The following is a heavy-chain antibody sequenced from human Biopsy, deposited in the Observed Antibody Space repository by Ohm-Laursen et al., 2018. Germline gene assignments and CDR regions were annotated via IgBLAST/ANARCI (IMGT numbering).Heavy chain of an antibody. D-gene: IGHD3/OR15-3a*01. J-gene: IGHJ4*02. Sequence: GTLSLTCAVSGGSITADFWTWIRQTPGERLEWIGYRFHSGSPMYNPSLKSRVTISVDASKSQFSLTLTSVTAADTAVYYCVRLNRRGNIIFFDYWGRGTLVTVSS. CDR2: RFHSGSP. CDR1: GGSITADF. V-gene: IGHV4-59*08. CDR3: VRLNRRGNIIFFDY.